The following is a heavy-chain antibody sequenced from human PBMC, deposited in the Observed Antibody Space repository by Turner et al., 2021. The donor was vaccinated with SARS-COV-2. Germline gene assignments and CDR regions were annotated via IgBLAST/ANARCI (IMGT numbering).Heavy chain of an antibody. V-gene: IGHV3-53*04. CDR1: GFTVSAHY. D-gene: IGHD3-10*01. CDR2: IYSGGST. Sequence: EVQLVESGGGLVQPGGSLRLSCAASGFTVSAHYMSWVRQAPGKGLEWVSVIYSGGSTYYADSVKGRFTISRHNSKNSLYLQMNSLRADDTAVYYCARDYGEFFFDYWGQGTLVTVSS. J-gene: IGHJ4*02. CDR3: ARDYGEFFFDY.